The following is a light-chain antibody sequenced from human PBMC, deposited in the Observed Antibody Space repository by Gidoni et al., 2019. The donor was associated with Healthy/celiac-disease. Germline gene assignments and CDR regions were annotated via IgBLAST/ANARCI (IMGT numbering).Light chain of an antibody. CDR3: QSYDSSLSAWV. CDR2: GNS. Sequence: QSVLTQPPSVSGAPGQRVTISCTGSSSNIGAGYDVHCYQQRPGTAPKLLIYGNSNRPSGVPDRFSGSKSGTSASLAITVLQAEDEADYYCQSYDSSLSAWVFGGGTKLTVL. V-gene: IGLV1-40*01. J-gene: IGLJ3*02. CDR1: SSNIGAGYD.